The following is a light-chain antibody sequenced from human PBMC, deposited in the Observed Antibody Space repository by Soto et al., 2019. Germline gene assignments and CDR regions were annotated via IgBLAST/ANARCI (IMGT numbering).Light chain of an antibody. Sequence: QSVLTQPPSASGTPGQRVAISCSGGSSNIGSNYVYWYQQLPGTAPKLLIYSDNQRPSGVPYRFSGSKSGTSASLAISGLRSEDEADYYCAAWDDSLSGRVVFGGGTKLTVL. CDR1: SSNIGSNY. V-gene: IGLV1-47*02. CDR3: AAWDDSLSGRVV. J-gene: IGLJ2*01. CDR2: SDN.